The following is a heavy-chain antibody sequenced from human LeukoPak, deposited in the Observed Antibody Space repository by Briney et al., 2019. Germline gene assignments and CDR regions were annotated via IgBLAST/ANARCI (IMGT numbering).Heavy chain of an antibody. J-gene: IGHJ4*02. V-gene: IGHV1-2*02. Sequence: ASVKVSCKASGYSFTGHYMHWVRQAPGQGLEWMGWINPKSGGTNYAQKFQGRVTMTRDTSISTAYMELSRLRSDDTAVYYCARGGPAARLITFGGVTDYWGQGTLVTVSS. CDR3: ARGGPAARLITFGGVTDY. D-gene: IGHD3-16*01. CDR1: GYSFTGHY. CDR2: INPKSGGT.